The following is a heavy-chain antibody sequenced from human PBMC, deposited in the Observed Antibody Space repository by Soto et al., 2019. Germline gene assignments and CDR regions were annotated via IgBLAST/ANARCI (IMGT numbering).Heavy chain of an antibody. CDR1: GGSITSSGYY. CDR2: TSNSGST. V-gene: IGHV4-31*03. Sequence: QVQLQESGPGLVKPSQTLSLTCTVSGGSITSSGYYWSWIRQHPGEGLEWIGFTSNSGSTSYNPSRKSRVTISVDTSSNQFSLNLKSVTAADTAVYYGARGGGSTKVDYWGQGTLVTVSP. J-gene: IGHJ4*02. CDR3: ARGGGSTKVDY. D-gene: IGHD2-2*01.